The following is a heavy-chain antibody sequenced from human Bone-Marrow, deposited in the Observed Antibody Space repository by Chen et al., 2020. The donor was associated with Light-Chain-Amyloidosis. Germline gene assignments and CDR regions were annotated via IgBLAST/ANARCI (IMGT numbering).Heavy chain of an antibody. CDR2: ISAGGDSM. Sequence: QLVESGGSLVQPGGSLRLSCAASGFTFTTYGMNWVRQAPGKGLEWVSYISAGGDSMYYADSVKGRFTVSRDDARNSLFLQMNSLRVEDTAVYYCSRDAVAPGDTDYWGQGTLVTVSS. CDR3: SRDAVAPGDTDY. CDR1: GFTFTTYG. D-gene: IGHD1-1*01. V-gene: IGHV3-48*03. J-gene: IGHJ4*02.